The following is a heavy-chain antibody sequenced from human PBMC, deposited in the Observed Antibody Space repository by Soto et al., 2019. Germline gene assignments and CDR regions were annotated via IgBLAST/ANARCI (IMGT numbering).Heavy chain of an antibody. V-gene: IGHV4-31*03. D-gene: IGHD2-15*01. Sequence: QVQLQESGPGLVKPSQTLSLTCTVSGGSISSGGYYWSWIRQHPGKGLEWIGYIYYSGSTYYNPSLKSRVTISVDTSKNQFSLKLSSVTAADTAVYYCARDSSVAATRYYYYYYMDVWGKGTTVTVSS. CDR2: IYYSGST. CDR3: ARDSSVAATRYYYYYYMDV. J-gene: IGHJ6*03. CDR1: GGSISSGGYY.